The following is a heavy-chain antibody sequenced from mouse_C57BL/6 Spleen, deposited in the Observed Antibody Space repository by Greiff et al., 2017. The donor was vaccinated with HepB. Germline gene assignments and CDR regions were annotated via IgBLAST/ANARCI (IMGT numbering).Heavy chain of an antibody. CDR2: SRNKANDYTT. CDR1: GFTFSDFY. D-gene: IGHD1-1*02. Sequence: EVKLVDSGGGLVQSGRSLRLSCATSGFTFSDFYMEWVRQAPGKGLEWIAASRNKANDYTTEYSASVKGRFIVSRDTSQSILYLQMNALRAEDTAIYYCARGVGAMDYWGQGTSVTVSS. CDR3: ARGVGAMDY. V-gene: IGHV7-1*01. J-gene: IGHJ4*01.